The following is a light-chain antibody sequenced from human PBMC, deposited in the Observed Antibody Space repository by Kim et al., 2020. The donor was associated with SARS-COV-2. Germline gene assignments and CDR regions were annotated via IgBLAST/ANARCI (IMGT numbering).Light chain of an antibody. CDR2: GAS. Sequence: EIVMTQSPATLSVSPGERATLSCRASHSVSSYLAWYQQKPGQAPRVLIYGASTRVTGVPARFSGSGSGTDFTLTISSLQSEDFAVYYCQQYNNWPLTFGQGTNVDIK. V-gene: IGKV3-15*01. CDR1: HSVSSY. CDR3: QQYNNWPLT. J-gene: IGKJ1*01.